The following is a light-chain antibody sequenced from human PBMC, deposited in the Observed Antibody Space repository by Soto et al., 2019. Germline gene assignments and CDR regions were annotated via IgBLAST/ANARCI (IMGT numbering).Light chain of an antibody. Sequence: EIVLTQSPDTLSVSPGESATLSCRASQSIRTKLAWYQHRPGQAPRLLIYDVSNRATGIPARFSGSGSGAEFTLTISSLQSEDCAIYYCQQYDNWPPEYNFGQGTKVDIK. J-gene: IGKJ2*01. CDR1: QSIRTK. CDR2: DVS. CDR3: QQYDNWPPEYN. V-gene: IGKV3-15*01.